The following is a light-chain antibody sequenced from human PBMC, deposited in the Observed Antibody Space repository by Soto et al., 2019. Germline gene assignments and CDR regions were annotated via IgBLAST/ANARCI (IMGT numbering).Light chain of an antibody. Sequence: QSALTQPASVSGSPGQSITIPCTGTSSDVGGYDYVSWYQQHPGKAPKLILYDVSNRPSGVSNRFSGSKSGNTASLTISGLQAEDEADYYCSSYAYISTPYVFGTGTKVTVL. CDR1: SSDVGGYDY. CDR2: DVS. CDR3: SSYAYISTPYV. V-gene: IGLV2-14*03. J-gene: IGLJ1*01.